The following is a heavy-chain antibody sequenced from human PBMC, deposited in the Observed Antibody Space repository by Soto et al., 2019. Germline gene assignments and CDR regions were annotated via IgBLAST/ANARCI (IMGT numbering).Heavy chain of an antibody. CDR3: ASGYCSSTSCYDNNWFDP. J-gene: IGHJ5*02. Sequence: ASVKVSCKASGYNFISYSISWVRQAPGQGLEWMGRMNPNSGNTGYAQKFQGRVTMTRNTSISTAYMELSSLRSEDTAVYYCASGYCSSTSCYDNNWFDPWGQGTLVTVSS. V-gene: IGHV1-8*01. CDR1: GYNFISYS. CDR2: MNPNSGNT. D-gene: IGHD2-2*01.